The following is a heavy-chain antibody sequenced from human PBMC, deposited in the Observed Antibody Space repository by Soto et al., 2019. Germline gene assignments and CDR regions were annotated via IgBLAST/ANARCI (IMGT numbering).Heavy chain of an antibody. D-gene: IGHD6-19*01. CDR3: AHRLNSGWYHY. J-gene: IGHJ4*02. Sequence: ESGPTLVNPPQTPTLTCTFSGFSLSTRGVGVGWIRQPPGKALEWLALIYWDDDKRYSPSLKSRLTITKDTSKNQVVLTMTNMDPVDTATYYCAHRLNSGWYHYWGQGTLVTVSS. CDR1: GFSLSTRGVG. CDR2: IYWDDDK. V-gene: IGHV2-5*02.